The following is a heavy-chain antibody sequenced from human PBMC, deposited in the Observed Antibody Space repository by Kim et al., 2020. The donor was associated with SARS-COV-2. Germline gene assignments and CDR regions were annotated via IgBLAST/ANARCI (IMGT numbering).Heavy chain of an antibody. J-gene: IGHJ3*01. V-gene: IGHV4-30-4*01. D-gene: IGHD2-15*01. Sequence: SETLSLTCTVSGGSISSGDSYWIWMPPRTGLGLVWIGYINDSGNSYSNPTRRSRVTLSVDTTKNQFSLRLSSVPAADAAVYYCARDQSLGGGTVYDFDVWGQGTLVTVS. CDR1: GGSISSGDSY. CDR2: INDSGNS. CDR3: ARDQSLGGGTVYDFDV.